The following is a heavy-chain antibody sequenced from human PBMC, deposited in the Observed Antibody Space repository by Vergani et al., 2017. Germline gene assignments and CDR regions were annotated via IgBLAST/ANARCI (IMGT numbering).Heavy chain of an antibody. J-gene: IGHJ4*02. CDR2: IVVGSGNT. CDR1: GFTFTSSA. D-gene: IGHD2-15*01. V-gene: IGHV1-58*02. Sequence: QMPLVQSGPAVKKPGTSVKVSCTASGFTFTSSAMQWVRQARGQRLEWIGWIVVGSGNTNYAQKFQERVTITRDMSTSTAYMELSSLRSEDTAVYYCAAEYCSGGSCYYDYWGQGTLVTVSS. CDR3: AAEYCSGGSCYYDY.